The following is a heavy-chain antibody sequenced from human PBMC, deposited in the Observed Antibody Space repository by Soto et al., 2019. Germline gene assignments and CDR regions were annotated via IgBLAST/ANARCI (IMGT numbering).Heavy chain of an antibody. D-gene: IGHD3-10*01. V-gene: IGHV4-59*01. CDR1: GGSISSYY. CDR3: ARSHLIYGSRSYPPFDY. CDR2: IYYSGST. J-gene: IGHJ4*02. Sequence: SETLSLTCTVSGGSISSYYWSWIRQPPGKGLEWIGYIYYSGSTNYNPSLKSRVTISVDTSKNQFSLKLSSVTAADTAVYYCARSHLIYGSRSYPPFDYWGQGTPVTVSS.